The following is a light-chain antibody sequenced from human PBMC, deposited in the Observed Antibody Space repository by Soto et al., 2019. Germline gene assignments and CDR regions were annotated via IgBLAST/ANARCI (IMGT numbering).Light chain of an antibody. CDR1: SSNIGAGYD. V-gene: IGLV1-40*01. CDR2: GNN. J-gene: IGLJ1*01. Sequence: QSVLTQPPSMSGAPGQRGTISCTGSSSNIGAGYDVHWYQQLPGKDPRLLIFGNNNRTSRVPDRFSGAKSGTSASLAITGLQAEAEGDYYCQSHDNSLSDPYVFGTGTQLPVL. CDR3: QSHDNSLSDPYV.